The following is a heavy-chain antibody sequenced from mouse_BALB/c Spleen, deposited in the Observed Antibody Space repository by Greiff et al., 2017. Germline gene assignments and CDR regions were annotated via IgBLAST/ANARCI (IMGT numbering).Heavy chain of an antibody. CDR1: GYSITSDYA. CDR2: ISYSGST. Sequence: EVQRVESGPGLVKPSQSLSLTCTVTGYSITSDYAWNWIRQFPGNKLEWMGYISYSGSTSYNPSLKSRISITRDTSKNQFFLQLNSVTTEDTATYYCARGDYGNYWGQGTTLTVSS. V-gene: IGHV3-2*02. J-gene: IGHJ2*01. D-gene: IGHD1-1*01. CDR3: ARGDYGNY.